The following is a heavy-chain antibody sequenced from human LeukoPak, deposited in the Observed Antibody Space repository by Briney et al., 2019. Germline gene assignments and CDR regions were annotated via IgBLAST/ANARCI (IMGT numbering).Heavy chain of an antibody. Sequence: WATLALTCTIFGDSVSRSDSYWDWIRQPPGKGLEWIGTIYYSGRTYYSPSLKSRVTLSVDMSNNQFSLTLSSVTAADTALYFCARRRYYDSSGYLEWGQGTLVTVSS. CDR3: ARRRYYDSSGYLE. J-gene: IGHJ1*01. D-gene: IGHD3-22*01. CDR2: IYYSGRT. V-gene: IGHV4-39*01. CDR1: GDSVSRSDSY.